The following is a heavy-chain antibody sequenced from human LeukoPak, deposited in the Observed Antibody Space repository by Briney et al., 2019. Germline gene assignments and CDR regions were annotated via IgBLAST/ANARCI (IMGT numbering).Heavy chain of an antibody. CDR3: VVSPNQDFYDY. Sequence: SETLSLTCSVSGVSITSHYLNWIRQPPGRGLEWIGYISDIGRTNYNPSLKSRVTMSVDTSSSQFSLRLNSATAADTAVYYCVVSPNQDFYDYWGQGPLVTVSS. CDR2: ISDIGRT. J-gene: IGHJ4*02. CDR1: GVSITSHY. V-gene: IGHV4-4*09.